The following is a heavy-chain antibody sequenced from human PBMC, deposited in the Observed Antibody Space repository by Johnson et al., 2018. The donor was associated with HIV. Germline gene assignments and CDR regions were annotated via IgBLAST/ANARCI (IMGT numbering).Heavy chain of an antibody. J-gene: IGHJ3*02. CDR2: ISYHGSDK. D-gene: IGHD3-9*01. Sequence: VQLVESGGGVVQPGRSLRLSCAASGFTFSSYGMHWVRQAPGKGLEWVAVISYHGSDKIYADSVKGRFTVSRDNSKNTLYLQMNSLRAEDTAVYYCARAPSRLRYFDWSEDAFDIWGQGTMVTVSS. V-gene: IGHV3-30*03. CDR3: ARAPSRLRYFDWSEDAFDI. CDR1: GFTFSSYG.